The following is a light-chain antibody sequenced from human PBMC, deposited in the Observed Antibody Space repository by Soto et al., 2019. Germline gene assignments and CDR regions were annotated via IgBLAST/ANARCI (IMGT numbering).Light chain of an antibody. CDR2: KAS. J-gene: IGKJ1*01. CDR3: QQYNSYSPT. Sequence: DLQMTQSPSTLSASVGDRVTITCRASQSISSWLAWYQQKPGKAPKLLMYKASSLESGVPSRFSGSGSGTEFTLTISCLQPYDFATYYCQQYNSYSPTFGQGTKVEIK. V-gene: IGKV1-5*03. CDR1: QSISSW.